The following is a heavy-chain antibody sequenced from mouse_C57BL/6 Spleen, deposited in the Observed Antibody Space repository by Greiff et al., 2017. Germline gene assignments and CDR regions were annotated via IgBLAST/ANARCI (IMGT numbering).Heavy chain of an antibody. J-gene: IGHJ3*01. CDR1: GFNIKDDY. D-gene: IGHD2-3*01. CDR3: TSLYDGTEAWFAY. CDR2: IDPENGDT. V-gene: IGHV14-4*01. Sequence: EVQRVESGAELVRPGASVKLSCTASGFNIKDDYMHWVKQRPEQGLEWIGWIDPENGDTEYASKFQGKATITADTSSNTAYLQLSSLTSEDTAVYYCTSLYDGTEAWFAYWGQGTLVTVSA.